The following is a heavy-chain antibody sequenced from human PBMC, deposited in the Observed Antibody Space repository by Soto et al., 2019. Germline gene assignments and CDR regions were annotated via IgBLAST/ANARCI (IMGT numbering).Heavy chain of an antibody. CDR3: ARVDHDSSGAHGYYYGMDV. V-gene: IGHV4-59*01. J-gene: IGHJ6*02. Sequence: PSETLSVTCTVSVGSISSYYWSWIRQPPGKGLEWIGYIYYIGSTNYNPSLKSRVTISVDTSKNQFSLKLSSVTAADTAVYYCARVDHDSSGAHGYYYGMDVWGQGTTVTVSS. D-gene: IGHD3-22*01. CDR1: VGSISSYY. CDR2: IYYIGST.